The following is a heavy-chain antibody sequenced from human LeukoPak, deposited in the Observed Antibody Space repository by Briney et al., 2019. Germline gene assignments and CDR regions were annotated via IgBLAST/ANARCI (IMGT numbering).Heavy chain of an antibody. CDR2: IYYSGST. D-gene: IGHD3-10*01. CDR3: ARVGDPITMVRGVISTWVDI. CDR1: GGSISSYY. Sequence: PSETLSHTCTVSGGSISSYYWSWIRQPPGKGLEWIGYIYYSGSTNYNPSLKSRVTISVDTSKNQFSLKLSSVTAADTAVYYCARVGDPITMVRGVISTWVDIWGQGTMVTVSS. J-gene: IGHJ3*02. V-gene: IGHV4-59*01.